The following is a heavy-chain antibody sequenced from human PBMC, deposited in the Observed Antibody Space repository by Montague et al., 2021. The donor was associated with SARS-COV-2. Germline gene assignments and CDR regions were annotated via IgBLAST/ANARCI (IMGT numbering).Heavy chain of an antibody. Sequence: SETLSLTCTVSGATISSDYWSWIRQSPGKGLEWIGYMYYSGSATYNPSLESRVTISIDTSKNQFSLTLISATAADTAIYYCARTPDPSNCGSTGYYDAFDVWGQGTTVTVSS. D-gene: IGHD3-22*01. CDR2: MYYSGSA. CDR1: GATISSDY. CDR3: ARTPDPSNCGSTGYYDAFDV. J-gene: IGHJ3*01. V-gene: IGHV4-59*01.